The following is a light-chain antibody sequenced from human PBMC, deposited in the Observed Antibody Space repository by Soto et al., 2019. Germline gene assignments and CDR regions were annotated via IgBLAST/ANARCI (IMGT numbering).Light chain of an antibody. CDR3: QQYNSYSPFT. CDR1: ESVSNS. CDR2: RAS. J-gene: IGKJ2*01. Sequence: DLQMTQFPSTLSASVGDRVTITCRASESVSNSLAWYQQQPGKAPRLLIYRASSLENDVPSRFSGSGSGTEFTLTISSLRPDDFATYYCQQYNSYSPFTFGQGTKVEI. V-gene: IGKV1-5*03.